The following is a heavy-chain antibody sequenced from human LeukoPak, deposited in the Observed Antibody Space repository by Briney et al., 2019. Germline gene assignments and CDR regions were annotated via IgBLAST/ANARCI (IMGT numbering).Heavy chain of an antibody. D-gene: IGHD4-17*01. CDR3: ASETRDYGDYTSFAI. Sequence: SETLSLTCTVSGGSISSYYWSWIRQPPGKGLEWIGYIHYSGSTNYNPSLKSRVTIAVDTSKNQFSLKLSSVTAADTAVYYCASETRDYGDYTSFAIWGQGTMVTVSS. V-gene: IGHV4-59*01. J-gene: IGHJ3*02. CDR2: IHYSGST. CDR1: GGSISSYY.